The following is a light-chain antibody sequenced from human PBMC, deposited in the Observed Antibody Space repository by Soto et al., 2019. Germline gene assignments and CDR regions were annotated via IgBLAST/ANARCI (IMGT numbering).Light chain of an antibody. CDR3: NSYIGSNTFV. Sequence: QSALTQPASVSGSPGQSITISCTGTSNDVGGYNYVSWYQQHPGKAPKLLIYEVFNRPSGVSNRFSGSRSANTASLTISGLQAEDEAKYYCNSYIGSNTFVFGTGTKLTVL. CDR1: SNDVGGYNY. J-gene: IGLJ1*01. CDR2: EVF. V-gene: IGLV2-14*01.